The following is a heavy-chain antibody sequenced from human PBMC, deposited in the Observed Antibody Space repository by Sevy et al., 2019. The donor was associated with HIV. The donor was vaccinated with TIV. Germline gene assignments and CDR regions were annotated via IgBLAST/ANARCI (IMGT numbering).Heavy chain of an antibody. J-gene: IGHJ4*02. CDR2: IDPSAGNA. Sequence: ASMKVSCKASGDTFTNSYMHWVRQAPGQGLEWMGIIDPSAGNASYAQKFQGRVTMTRDTSTSTLYMDLSILRSEDTAVYYCVRADPAQHFDSWGQGTLVTVSS. V-gene: IGHV1-46*01. CDR3: VRADPAQHFDS. CDR1: GDTFTNSY.